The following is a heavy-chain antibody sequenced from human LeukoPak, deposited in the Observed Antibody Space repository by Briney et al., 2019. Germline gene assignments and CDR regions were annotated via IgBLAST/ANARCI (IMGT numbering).Heavy chain of an antibody. Sequence: GGSLRLSCAASGFSFSTYGMSWVRQAPGEGLEWVSAISGSGDSTYYADSVKGRFTISRDNSKYTLSLQMNSLRVEDTAVYYCAKNFAGVTAASLDYWGQGTLVTVSS. J-gene: IGHJ4*02. V-gene: IGHV3-23*01. CDR2: ISGSGDST. CDR1: GFSFSTYG. D-gene: IGHD6-13*01. CDR3: AKNFAGVTAASLDY.